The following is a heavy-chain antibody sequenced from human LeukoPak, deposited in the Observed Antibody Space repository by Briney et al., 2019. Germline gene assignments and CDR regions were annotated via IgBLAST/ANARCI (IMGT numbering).Heavy chain of an antibody. CDR2: ISYDGSNK. Sequence: GGSLRLSCAASGFPFSSYSMNWVRQAPGKGLEWVAVISYDGSNKYYADSVKGRFTISRDNSKNTLYPQMNSLRAEDTAVYYCARDRGIAVAGTFDYWGQGTLVTVSS. D-gene: IGHD6-19*01. V-gene: IGHV3-30*03. CDR3: ARDRGIAVAGTFDY. J-gene: IGHJ4*02. CDR1: GFPFSSYS.